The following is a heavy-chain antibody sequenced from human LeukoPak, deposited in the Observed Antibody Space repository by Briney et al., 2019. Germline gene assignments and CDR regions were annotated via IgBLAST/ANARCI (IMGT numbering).Heavy chain of an antibody. V-gene: IGHV4-59*01. CDR3: ASARDPLDY. CDR1: GGSISNYY. CDR2: IYYSGST. J-gene: IGHJ4*02. Sequence: SETLSLTCTVSGGSISNYYWNWIRQPPGKGLEWIGYIYYSGSTNYNPPLKSRVTISVDTSRNQFSLKLSSVTAADTVVYYCASARDPLDYWGQGTLVTVFS.